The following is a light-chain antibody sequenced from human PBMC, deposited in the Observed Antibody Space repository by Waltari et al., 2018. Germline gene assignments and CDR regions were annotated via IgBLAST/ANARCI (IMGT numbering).Light chain of an antibody. Sequence: IIQTQSPATLSVSPGGTATLSCRASQSISSNLAWYQQKPGQTPRLLMYGASTRASGVPGRFSGSGSGTEFTLTISSLQSEDFAVYYCQQYNNWPPLTFGGGTKVEI. V-gene: IGKV3-15*01. CDR1: QSISSN. J-gene: IGKJ4*01. CDR2: GAS. CDR3: QQYNNWPPLT.